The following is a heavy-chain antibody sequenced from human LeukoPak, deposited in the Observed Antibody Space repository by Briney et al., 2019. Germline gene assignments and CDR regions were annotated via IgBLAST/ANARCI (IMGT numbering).Heavy chain of an antibody. V-gene: IGHV1-2*02. J-gene: IGHJ6*03. Sequence: ASVKVSCKASGYRFIDYYLHRVRQAPGQGLEWMGWINPHSGGTNYAQKFQGKVTMTRDASTSTAYMEVNRLRSDDTAVYYCARDAYSTTPLYFYYYYMDVWGTGTTVTVSS. D-gene: IGHD6-13*01. CDR2: INPHSGGT. CDR3: ARDAYSTTPLYFYYYYMDV. CDR1: GYRFIDYY.